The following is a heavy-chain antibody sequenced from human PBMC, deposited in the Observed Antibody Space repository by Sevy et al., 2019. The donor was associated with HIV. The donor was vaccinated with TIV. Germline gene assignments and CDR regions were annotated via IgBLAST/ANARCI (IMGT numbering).Heavy chain of an antibody. D-gene: IGHD1-26*01. CDR1: GFTFSIYD. V-gene: IGHV3-13*01. Sequence: GGSLRLSCAASGFTFSIYDMHWVRQATGKGLEWVSAINTVGDTYYPGSVKGRFTISRENAKNSLNLQMNSLRAGDTAVYYCARGALSGSYGGPLDYWGQGTLVTVSS. CDR3: ARGALSGSYGGPLDY. CDR2: INTVGDT. J-gene: IGHJ4*02.